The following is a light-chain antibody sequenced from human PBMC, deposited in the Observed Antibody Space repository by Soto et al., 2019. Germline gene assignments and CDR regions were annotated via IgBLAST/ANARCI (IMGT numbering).Light chain of an antibody. J-gene: IGKJ2*01. CDR1: QSVTNNF. Sequence: ENVLTQSPGTLSLSPGERATLSCRASQSVTNNFFAWFQQKPGQAPRLLIYGISSRATGIPDRFSGSVSVTHFTLTSSSLDPEDFVVYYCQQYITLPHTFGQGTNLEVK. CDR2: GIS. CDR3: QQYITLPHT. V-gene: IGKV3-20*01.